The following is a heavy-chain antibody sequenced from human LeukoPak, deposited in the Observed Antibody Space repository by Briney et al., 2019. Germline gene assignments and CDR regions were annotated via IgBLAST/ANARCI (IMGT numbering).Heavy chain of an antibody. CDR2: IYHSGNT. V-gene: IGHV4-38-2*02. CDR3: AKLGNYDLMIDY. D-gene: IGHD3-3*01. CDR1: GYSISSGYY. Sequence: SETLSLTCTVSGYSISSGYYWGWIRQPPGKGLEWIGNIYHSGNTYYNPSLKSRVTISVDTSKNQFSLKLSSVTAADTAVYYCAKLGNYDLMIDYWGQGALVTVSS. J-gene: IGHJ4*02.